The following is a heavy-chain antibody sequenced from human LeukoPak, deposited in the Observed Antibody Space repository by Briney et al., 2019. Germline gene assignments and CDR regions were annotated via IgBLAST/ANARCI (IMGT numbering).Heavy chain of an antibody. CDR2: ISAYNGNT. V-gene: IGHV1-18*01. Sequence: ASVKVTCKASGYTFTSYGISWVRQAPGQGLEWMGWISAYNGNTNYAQKLQGRVTMTTDTSTSTAYMELRSLRSDDTAVYYCVSRHQGHAFDIWGQGTMVTVSS. CDR3: VSRHQGHAFDI. D-gene: IGHD2-2*01. CDR1: GYTFTSYG. J-gene: IGHJ3*02.